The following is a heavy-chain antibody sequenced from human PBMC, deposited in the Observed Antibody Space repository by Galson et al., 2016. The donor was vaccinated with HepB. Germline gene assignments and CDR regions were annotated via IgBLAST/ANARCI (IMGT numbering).Heavy chain of an antibody. V-gene: IGHV3-9*01. CDR3: ARENCDFWSAYSPLQHYYHGLDV. CDR2: LSWNSFTI. D-gene: IGHD3-3*01. CDR1: GFTFEDYA. Sequence: SLRLSCAASGFTFEDYAMHWVRQIPGKGLEWVSGLSWNSFTIDYADSVKGRFNISRDNDKRSLYLQMNSLSAEDTAVYYCARENCDFWSAYSPLQHYYHGLDVWGQGTTVTVSS. J-gene: IGHJ6*02.